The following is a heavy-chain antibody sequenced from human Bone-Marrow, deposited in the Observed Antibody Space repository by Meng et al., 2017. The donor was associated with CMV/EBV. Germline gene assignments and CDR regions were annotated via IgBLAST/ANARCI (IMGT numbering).Heavy chain of an antibody. CDR1: RFTFSSYA. J-gene: IGHJ4*02. CDR3: AKRTGGYFDY. CDR2: IYSGGSST. V-gene: IGHV3-23*03. D-gene: IGHD7-27*01. Sequence: GGSLRLSCAASRFTFSSYAMSWVRQAPGKGLEWVSVIYSGGSSTYYADSVKGRFTISRDNSKNTLYLQMNSLRAEDTAVYYCAKRTGGYFDYWGQGTLVTVSS.